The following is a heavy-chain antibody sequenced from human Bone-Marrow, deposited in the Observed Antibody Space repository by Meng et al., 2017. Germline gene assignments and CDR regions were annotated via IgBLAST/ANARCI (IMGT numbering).Heavy chain of an antibody. V-gene: IGHV4-4*07. D-gene: IGHD3-10*01. CDR3: ARVWYYGSGSYYNAPAFDI. CDR2: IYTSGST. J-gene: IGHJ3*02. Sequence: SETLSLTCTVSGGSISSYYWSWIRQPAGKGLEWIGRIYTSGSTNYNPSLKSRVTMSVDTSKNQFSLKLSSVTAADTAVYYCARVWYYGSGSYYNAPAFDIWGQGTMVTVSS. CDR1: GGSISSYY.